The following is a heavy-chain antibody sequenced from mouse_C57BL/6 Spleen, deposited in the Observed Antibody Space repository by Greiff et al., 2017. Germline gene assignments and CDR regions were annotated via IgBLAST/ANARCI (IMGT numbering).Heavy chain of an antibody. CDR3: ARQYYYGSSFFDY. V-gene: IGHV1-80*01. Sequence: QVQLKQSGAELVKPGASVKISCKASGYAFSSYWMNWVKQRPGKGLEWIGQIYPGDGDTNYNGKFKGKATLTADKSSSTAYMQLSSLTSEDSAVYFCARQYYYGSSFFDYWGQGTTLTVSS. D-gene: IGHD1-1*01. CDR2: IYPGDGDT. J-gene: IGHJ2*01. CDR1: GYAFSSYW.